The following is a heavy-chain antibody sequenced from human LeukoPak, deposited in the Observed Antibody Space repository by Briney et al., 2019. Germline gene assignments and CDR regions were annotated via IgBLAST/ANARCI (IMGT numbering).Heavy chain of an antibody. CDR1: GGSISSSSYY. D-gene: IGHD1-26*01. CDR3: ARESGDPDL. J-gene: IGHJ2*01. V-gene: IGHV4-39*02. CDR2: INYSGST. Sequence: PSETLSLTCTVPGGSISSSSYYWGWIRQPPGKGLEWIGSINYSGSTYYNPSLKSRITISVDTSKNQYSLNLSSVTAADTAVYYCARESGDPDLWGRGTLVTVSS.